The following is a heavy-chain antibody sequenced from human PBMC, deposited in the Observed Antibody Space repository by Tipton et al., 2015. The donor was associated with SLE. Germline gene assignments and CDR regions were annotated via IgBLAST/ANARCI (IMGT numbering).Heavy chain of an antibody. D-gene: IGHD1-26*01. CDR2: IYHSEST. V-gene: IGHV4-38-2*01. CDR1: DYSISSGYY. CDR3: ARGGWELSFDY. Sequence: TLSLTCAVSDYSISSGYYWGWIRQPPGKGLEWIGNIYHSESTYYNPSLKSRVTISVDTSRSQFSLTLSSVTAADTAVYYCARGGWELSFDYWGQGTLVTVSS. J-gene: IGHJ4*02.